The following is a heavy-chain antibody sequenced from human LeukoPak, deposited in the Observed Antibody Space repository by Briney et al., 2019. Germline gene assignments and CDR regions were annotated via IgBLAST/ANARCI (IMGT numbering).Heavy chain of an antibody. CDR2: IYHSGST. V-gene: IGHV4-4*02. Sequence: SETLSLTCAVSGGSISSSNWWSWVRQPPGKGLEWLGEIYHSGSTNYNPSLKSRVTISVDKSKNQFSLKLSSVTAADTAVYYCARGSQLITMVRPKYNWFDPWGQGTLVTVSS. CDR1: GGSISSSNW. J-gene: IGHJ5*02. CDR3: ARGSQLITMVRPKYNWFDP. D-gene: IGHD3-10*01.